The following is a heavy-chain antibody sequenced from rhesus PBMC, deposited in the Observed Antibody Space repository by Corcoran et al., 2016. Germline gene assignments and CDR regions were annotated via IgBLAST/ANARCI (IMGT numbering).Heavy chain of an antibody. V-gene: IGHV4S10*01. CDR3: ARDWGMWTGYSLDS. CDR2: IYGSVTRT. D-gene: IGHD3-3*01. Sequence: QVQLQESGPGLVKTSETLSLTCAVSGGSISDNYRWSWIRQPPGKGLEWIGFIYGSVTRTKYNPYFKSRVTSSKAPSKNQCSLNLISVTAADTAVYYCARDWGMWTGYSLDSWGQGVVVTVSS. J-gene: IGHJ6*01. CDR1: GGSISDNYR.